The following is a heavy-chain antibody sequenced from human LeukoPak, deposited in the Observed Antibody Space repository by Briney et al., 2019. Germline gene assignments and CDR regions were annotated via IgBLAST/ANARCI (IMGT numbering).Heavy chain of an antibody. V-gene: IGHV4-59*01. J-gene: IGHJ4*02. Sequence: ASETLSLTCTVSGGSISSYYWSWIRQPPGKGLEWIGYIYYSGSTNYNPSLKSRVTISVDTSKNQFSLKLSSVTAADTAVYYCATCKRRPAADRSGGSCYGSPFDYWGQGTLVTVSS. CDR3: ATCKRRPAADRSGGSCYGSPFDY. D-gene: IGHD2-15*01. CDR2: IYYSGST. CDR1: GGSISSYY.